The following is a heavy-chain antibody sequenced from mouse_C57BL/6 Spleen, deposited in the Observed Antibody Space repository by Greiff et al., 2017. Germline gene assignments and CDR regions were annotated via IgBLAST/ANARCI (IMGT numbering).Heavy chain of an antibody. CDR1: GFTFTDYY. CDR2: IRNKANGYTT. V-gene: IGHV7-3*01. J-gene: IGHJ1*03. Sequence: EVQVVESGGGLVQPGGSLSLSCAASGFTFTDYYMSWVRQPPGKALEWLGFIRNKANGYTTEYSASVKGRFTISRDNSQSILYLQMNALRAEDSATYYCARPPYGNYRYFDVWGTGTTVTVSS. CDR3: ARPPYGNYRYFDV. D-gene: IGHD2-1*01.